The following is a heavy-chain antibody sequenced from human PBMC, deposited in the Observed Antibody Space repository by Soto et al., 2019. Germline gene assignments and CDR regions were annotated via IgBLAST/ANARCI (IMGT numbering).Heavy chain of an antibody. CDR2: IYYSGST. V-gene: IGHV4-31*03. CDR3: ARDGYSYGSVFDY. D-gene: IGHD5-18*01. J-gene: IGHJ4*02. CDR1: GGSISSGGNY. Sequence: QVQLQKSGPGLVKPSQTLSLTCTVSGGSISSGGNYWSWIRQHPEKGLEWIGYIYYSGSTYYNPCLKSRVTISVDTSKNQFSLKLSSVTTADTAVYYCARDGYSYGSVFDYWGQGTLVTVSS.